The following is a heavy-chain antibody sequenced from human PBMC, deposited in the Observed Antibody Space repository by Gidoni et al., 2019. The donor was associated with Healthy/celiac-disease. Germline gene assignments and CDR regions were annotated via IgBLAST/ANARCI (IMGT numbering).Heavy chain of an antibody. V-gene: IGHV6-1*01. Sequence: QVQLQQSGPGLVKHSQTLSLTCAIPGDSVSSNSADWNWIRQSPSRCLEWLGRTYYRSKWYNDYAVSVKSRITINPDTSKNQFSLQLNSVTPEDTAVYYCARDSIYIGGRNEGWYFDYWGQGTLVTVSS. J-gene: IGHJ4*02. CDR1: GDSVSSNSAD. CDR2: TYYRSKWYN. D-gene: IGHD3-16*01. CDR3: ARDSIYIGGRNEGWYFDY.